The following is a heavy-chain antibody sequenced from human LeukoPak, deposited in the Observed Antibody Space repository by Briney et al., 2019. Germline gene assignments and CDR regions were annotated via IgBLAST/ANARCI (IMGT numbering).Heavy chain of an antibody. CDR3: ARDMVRGVIGNYYYYGMDV. CDR2: VYYSGST. J-gene: IGHJ6*02. Sequence: SETLSLTCTVSGGSVSSGSYYWSWLRQPPGKGLEWIGYVYYSGSTNYNPSLKSRVTISIDTSKNQFSLKLISVTAADTAVYYCARDMVRGVIGNYYYYGMDVWGQGTTVTVSS. V-gene: IGHV4-61*01. D-gene: IGHD3-10*01. CDR1: GGSVSSGSYY.